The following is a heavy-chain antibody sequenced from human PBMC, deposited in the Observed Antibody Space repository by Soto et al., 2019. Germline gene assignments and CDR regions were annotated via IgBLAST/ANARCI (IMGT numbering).Heavy chain of an antibody. CDR1: GYSISSGYY. Sequence: SETLSLTCTVSGYSISSGYYWGWIRQPPGKGLEWIGSIYHCGSTYYNPSLKSRVTISVDTSKNQFSLKLSSVTAADTAVYYCARGYTLDVWGQGTTVTVSS. CDR2: IYHCGST. CDR3: ARGYTLDV. D-gene: IGHD1-26*01. V-gene: IGHV4-38-2*02. J-gene: IGHJ6*02.